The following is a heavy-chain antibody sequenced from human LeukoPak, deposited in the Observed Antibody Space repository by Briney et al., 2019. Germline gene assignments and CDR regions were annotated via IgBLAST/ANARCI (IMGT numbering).Heavy chain of an antibody. Sequence: PGGSLRLSCEASGFIFSSCTMNWIRQAPGKGLEWVASINSGSTNPYYADSVKGRFTISRDDAKKSLYLQMTSLRVEDTSVYYCARDFLAAGDYWGQGTLVTVSS. CDR1: GFIFSSCT. CDR3: ARDFLAAGDY. V-gene: IGHV3-21*01. CDR2: INSGSTNP. J-gene: IGHJ4*02. D-gene: IGHD6-13*01.